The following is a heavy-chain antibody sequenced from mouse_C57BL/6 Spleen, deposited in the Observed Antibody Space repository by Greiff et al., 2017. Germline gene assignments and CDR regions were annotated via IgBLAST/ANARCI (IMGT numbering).Heavy chain of an antibody. D-gene: IGHD2-5*01. CDR1: GFTFSDYG. CDR2: ISSGSSTI. Sequence: EVKLMESGGGLVKPGGSLKLSCAASGFTFSDYGMHWVRQAPEKGLEWVAYISSGSSTIYYADTVKGRFPISRDNAKNTLFLQMTSLRSEDTAMYYCALFYYSNLWGQGTLVTVSA. CDR3: ALFYYSNL. V-gene: IGHV5-17*01. J-gene: IGHJ3*01.